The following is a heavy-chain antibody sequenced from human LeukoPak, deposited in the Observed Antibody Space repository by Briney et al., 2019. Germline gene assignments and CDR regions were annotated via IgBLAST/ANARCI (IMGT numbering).Heavy chain of an antibody. J-gene: IGHJ3*01. CDR2: INHSGST. V-gene: IGHV4-39*07. Sequence: SETLSLTCTVSGDSISSGDYYWSWIRQPPGKGLEWIGEINHSGSTNYNPSLKSRVTISVDTSKNQFSLKLSSVTPEDTAVYYCARDRKVYARAFDVWGQGTMVTVSS. CDR3: ARDRKVYARAFDV. D-gene: IGHD2-8*01. CDR1: GDSISSGDYY.